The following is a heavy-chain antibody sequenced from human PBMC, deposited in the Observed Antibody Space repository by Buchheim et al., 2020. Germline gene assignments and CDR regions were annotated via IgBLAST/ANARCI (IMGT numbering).Heavy chain of an antibody. CDR1: GFTLTGYY. V-gene: IGHV1-2*02. CDR3: ARTSSFDY. J-gene: IGHJ4*02. CDR2: INPDSGGT. Sequence: QVQLVQSGAEVKKPGASVKVSCKASGFTLTGYYMHWVRQAPGQGLEWMGWINPDSGGTNDAKKFKGRVTMTRDTSINKADMELSSLTSDDSAVYYCARTSSFDYWGQGTL.